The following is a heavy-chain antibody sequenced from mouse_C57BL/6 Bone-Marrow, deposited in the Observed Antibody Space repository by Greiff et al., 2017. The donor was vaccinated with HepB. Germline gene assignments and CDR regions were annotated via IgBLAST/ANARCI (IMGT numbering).Heavy chain of an antibody. J-gene: IGHJ3*01. CDR3: ARGLTGTRFAY. CDR2: ISYDGGN. V-gene: IGHV3-6*01. Sequence: EVHLVESGPGLVKPSQSLSLTCSVTGYSITSGYYWNWIRQFPGNKLEWMGYISYDGGNNYNPSLKNRISITRDTSKNQFFLKLNSVTTEDTATYYCARGLTGTRFAYWGQGTLVTVSA. CDR1: GYSITSGYY. D-gene: IGHD4-1*01.